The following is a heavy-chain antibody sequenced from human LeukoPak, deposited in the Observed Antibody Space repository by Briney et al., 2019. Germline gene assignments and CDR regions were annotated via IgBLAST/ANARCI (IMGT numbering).Heavy chain of an antibody. CDR1: GVSINSDAYF. D-gene: IGHD5-18*01. J-gene: IGHJ4*02. V-gene: IGHV4-30-2*01. CDR2: IYHSGST. CDR3: ASLATVDTARD. Sequence: PSETLSLTCTVSGVSINSDAYFWSWIRQPPGKGLEWIGYIYHSGSTYYNPSLKSRVTISVDTSKNQFSLKLSSVTAADTAVYYCASLATVDTARDWGQGTLVTVSS.